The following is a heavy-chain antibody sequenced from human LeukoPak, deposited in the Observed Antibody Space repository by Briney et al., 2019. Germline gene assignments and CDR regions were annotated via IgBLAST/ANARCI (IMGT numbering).Heavy chain of an antibody. CDR2: ISNSGSTV. Sequence: GGSLRLSCAASGFTFSDYYMTWIRQAPGKGLEWLSYISNSGSTVFYADSIMGRFSVSRDNAKRSLYLQIESLRDDDTAVYHCALGTINKDYYFGMDVWGQGTTVTVSS. J-gene: IGHJ6*02. CDR1: GFTFSDYY. V-gene: IGHV3-11*01. D-gene: IGHD2-8*01. CDR3: ALGTINKDYYFGMDV.